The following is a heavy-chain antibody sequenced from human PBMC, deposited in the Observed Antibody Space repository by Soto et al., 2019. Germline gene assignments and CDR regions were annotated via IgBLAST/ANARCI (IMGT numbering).Heavy chain of an antibody. D-gene: IGHD5-12*01. CDR1: GGSISSSSYY. J-gene: IGHJ4*02. CDR2: IYYSGST. Sequence: SETLSLTCTVSGGSISSSSYYWGWIRQPPGKGLEWIGSIYYSGSTYYNPSLKSRVTISVDTSKNQFSLKLSSVTAADTAVYYCAGRGYSGYVEVFDYWGQGTLVTVSS. CDR3: AGRGYSGYVEVFDY. V-gene: IGHV4-39*01.